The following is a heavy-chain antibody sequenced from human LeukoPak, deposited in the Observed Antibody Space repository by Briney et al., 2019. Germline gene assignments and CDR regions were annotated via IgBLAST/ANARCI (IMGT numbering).Heavy chain of an antibody. J-gene: IGHJ4*02. Sequence: GGSLRLSCAASGFTFSSYAMHWVRQAPGKGLEWVAVISYDGSNKYYADSVKGRFTISRDNSKNTLYLQMNSLRAEDTAVYYCARTRPRRDGYTPPGNWGQGTLVTVSS. CDR2: ISYDGSNK. CDR3: ARTRPRRDGYTPPGN. V-gene: IGHV3-30-3*01. CDR1: GFTFSSYA. D-gene: IGHD5-24*01.